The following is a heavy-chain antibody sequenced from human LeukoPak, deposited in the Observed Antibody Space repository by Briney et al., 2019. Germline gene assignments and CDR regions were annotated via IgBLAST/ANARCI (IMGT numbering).Heavy chain of an antibody. CDR2: IYYSGST. Sequence: PSETLSLTCTVSGGSISSYQWSWIRQPPGKGLEWIGYIYYSGSTDYNPSLKSRVTITLDTSKNHLSLKLSSVTAADTAVYYCAREIMLVGATPSRFDYWGQGTLVTVSS. V-gene: IGHV4-59*01. CDR1: GGSISSYQ. J-gene: IGHJ4*02. CDR3: AREIMLVGATPSRFDY. D-gene: IGHD1-26*01.